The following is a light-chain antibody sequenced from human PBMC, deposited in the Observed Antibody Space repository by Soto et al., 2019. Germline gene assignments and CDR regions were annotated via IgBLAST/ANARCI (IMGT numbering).Light chain of an antibody. V-gene: IGKV1-5*01. CDR2: DAS. CDR3: QQYNAYST. J-gene: IGKJ1*01. CDR1: QSIARW. Sequence: DIQMTQSPSTLSAFVGDSVTITCRPSQSIARWLAWYQQKPGTAPKLLIYDASTVVSGVPSRFSGSESGTEFNLTISSLQPEDIATYYCQQYNAYSTFGHGTRVEIK.